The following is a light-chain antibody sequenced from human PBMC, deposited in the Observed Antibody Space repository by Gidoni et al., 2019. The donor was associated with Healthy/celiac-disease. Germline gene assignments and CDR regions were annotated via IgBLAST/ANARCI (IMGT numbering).Light chain of an antibody. CDR2: GAP. J-gene: IGKJ1*01. Sequence: FVITQSPATLSVSPGERATLSCRASQSVSSNFAWYQQKPGQAPRLLIYGAPTRATGIPARFSGSGSGTEVTLTISSLQYEDVAVYYCQQYNNWPLGKFGQGTKVEIK. CDR1: QSVSSN. V-gene: IGKV3-15*01. CDR3: QQYNNWPLGK.